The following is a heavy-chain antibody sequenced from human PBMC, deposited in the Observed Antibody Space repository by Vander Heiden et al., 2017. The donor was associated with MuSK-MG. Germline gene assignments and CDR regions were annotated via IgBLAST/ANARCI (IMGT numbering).Heavy chain of an antibody. CDR3: ARTGSSWPDYYMDV. J-gene: IGHJ6*03. CDR1: GGSFSGYY. V-gene: IGHV4-34*01. CDR2: INHSGST. Sequence: QVQLQQWGAGLLKPSETLSLTCAVSGGSFSGYYWSWIRQPPGKGLEWIGEINHSGSTNYNPSLKSRVTISVDTSKNQFSLKLSSVTAADTAVYYCARTGSSWPDYYMDVWGKGTTVTVSS. D-gene: IGHD6-13*01.